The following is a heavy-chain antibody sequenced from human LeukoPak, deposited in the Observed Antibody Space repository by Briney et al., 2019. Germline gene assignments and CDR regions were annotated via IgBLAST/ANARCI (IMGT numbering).Heavy chain of an antibody. V-gene: IGHV3-48*01. CDR1: GFTFSSYS. CDR2: ITSSGSTI. D-gene: IGHD7-27*01. CDR3: ATTGDGLTIDY. J-gene: IGHJ4*02. Sequence: SGGSLRLSCAVSGFTFSSYSMNWVRQAPGKGLEWASFITSSGSTIYYADSVKGRFTISRDNAKNSLYLQMNSLRAEDTAVYYCATTGDGLTIDYWGQGTLVTVSS.